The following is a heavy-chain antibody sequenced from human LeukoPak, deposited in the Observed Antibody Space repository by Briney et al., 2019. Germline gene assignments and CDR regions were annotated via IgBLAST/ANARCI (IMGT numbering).Heavy chain of an antibody. CDR2: IWYDGSDK. D-gene: IGHD5-18*01. J-gene: IGHJ4*02. V-gene: IGHV3-33*03. Sequence: PGGSLRLSCAASGFTFSSSGMHWVRQAPGKGLEWVAVIWYDGSDKYSADSVKGRFTISRDNARNSLYLQMNGLRAEDTAVYYCARKRGYSYGPFDHWGQGTLVTVSS. CDR1: GFTFSSSG. CDR3: ARKRGYSYGPFDH.